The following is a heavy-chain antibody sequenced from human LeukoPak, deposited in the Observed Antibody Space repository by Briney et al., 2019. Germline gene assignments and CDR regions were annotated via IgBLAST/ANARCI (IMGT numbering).Heavy chain of an antibody. J-gene: IGHJ6*03. CDR2: IYYSGST. V-gene: IGHV4-39*07. Sequence: SETLSLTCTVSGGSISSSSYYWGWIRQPPGKGLEWIGSIYYSGSTYYNPSLKSRVTISVDKSKNQFSLKLSSVTAADTAVYYCAKINFHYDGSGDYYYYMDVWGKGTTVTVSS. D-gene: IGHD3-22*01. CDR3: AKINFHYDGSGDYYYYMDV. CDR1: GGSISSSSYY.